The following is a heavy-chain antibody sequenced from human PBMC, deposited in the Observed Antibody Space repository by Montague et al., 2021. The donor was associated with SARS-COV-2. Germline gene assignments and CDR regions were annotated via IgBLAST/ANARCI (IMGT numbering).Heavy chain of an antibody. Sequence: PALVKPTQTLTLTCTFSGFSLSTSGMCVSWIRQPPGKALEWLAXXXWXXXKYXSTSLKTRLTISKDTSKNQVVLTMTNMDPVDTATYYCARRYYDILTGYLDAFDIWGQGTMVTVSS. V-gene: IGHV2-70*01. CDR3: ARRYYDILTGYLDAFDI. D-gene: IGHD3-9*01. J-gene: IGHJ3*02. CDR2: XXWXXXK. CDR1: GFSLSTSGMC.